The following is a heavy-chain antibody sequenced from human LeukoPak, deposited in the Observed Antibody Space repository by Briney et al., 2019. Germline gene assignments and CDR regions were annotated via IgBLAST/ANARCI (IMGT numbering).Heavy chain of an antibody. Sequence: SETLSLTCAVSGGSISSSNWWSWVRQPPGKGLEWIGEIYHSGSTNYNPSLKSRVTISVDKSKNQFSLNLRSVTAADTAVYFCGRESRIVGTTSVWYYFDYWGQGTLVTVSS. CDR2: IYHSGST. CDR1: GGSISSSNW. J-gene: IGHJ4*02. CDR3: GRESRIVGTTSVWYYFDY. V-gene: IGHV4-4*02. D-gene: IGHD1-26*01.